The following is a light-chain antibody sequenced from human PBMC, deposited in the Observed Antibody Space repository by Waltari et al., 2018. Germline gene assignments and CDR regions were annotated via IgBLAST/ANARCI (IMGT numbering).Light chain of an antibody. CDR1: QTLSSDY. Sequence: DIVLTQSPGTLSLSPGDRAPLSCSASQTLSSDYLAWYQPKPGQAPRLLIYGASNRATGRPDRFSGSGSGTDFTLTISRLEPEDCALFYCQQYGGSSWTFGQGTRLEIK. CDR3: QQYGGSSWT. V-gene: IGKV3-20*01. CDR2: GAS. J-gene: IGKJ1*01.